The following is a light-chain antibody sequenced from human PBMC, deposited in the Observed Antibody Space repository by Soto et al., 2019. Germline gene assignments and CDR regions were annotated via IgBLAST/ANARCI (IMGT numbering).Light chain of an antibody. Sequence: NFMLTQPHSVSESPGKTVTISCTGSSGSIASHYVQWYQQRPGSAPTTVIYENNQRPSGVPGRFSASIDSSSNSASLTISGLKTEDEADYYCQSYDSNNQVFGXXTXVTVL. V-gene: IGLV6-57*02. J-gene: IGLJ3*02. CDR2: ENN. CDR1: SGSIASHY. CDR3: QSYDSNNQV.